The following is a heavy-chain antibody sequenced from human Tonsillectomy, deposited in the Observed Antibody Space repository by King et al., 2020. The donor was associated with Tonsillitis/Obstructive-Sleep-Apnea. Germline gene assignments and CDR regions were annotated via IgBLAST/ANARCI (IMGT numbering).Heavy chain of an antibody. CDR3: ARGDLLTGYYASTDFDY. D-gene: IGHD3-9*01. CDR1: GGSFSAYY. J-gene: IGHJ4*02. Sequence: VQLQQWGAGLLKPSETLSLTCAVYGGSFSAYYWSWIRQPPGKGLEWIGEINHSGSTKYNPSLQSRVIISLDTSKNQFSLKLSSVTAADTAVYYCARGDLLTGYYASTDFDYWGQGTLVTVSA. CDR2: INHSGST. V-gene: IGHV4-34*01.